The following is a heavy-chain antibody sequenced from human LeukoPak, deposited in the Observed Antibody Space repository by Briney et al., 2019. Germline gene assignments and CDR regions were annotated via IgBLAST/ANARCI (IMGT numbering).Heavy chain of an antibody. V-gene: IGHV4-39*01. Sequence: PSETLSLTCTVSGGSISGSSYSWGWIRQPPWKGLEWIGSIYYSGTTYYNPSLKSRVTISVDTSKIQFSLKLSSVAATGTAVYFCVRLRFDFWSGYTRPYFDYWGQGTLVTVSS. CDR2: IYYSGTT. CDR1: GGSISGSSYS. D-gene: IGHD3-3*01. CDR3: VRLRFDFWSGYTRPYFDY. J-gene: IGHJ4*02.